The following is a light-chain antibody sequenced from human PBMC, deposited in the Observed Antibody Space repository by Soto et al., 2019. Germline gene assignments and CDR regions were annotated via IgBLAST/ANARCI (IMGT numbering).Light chain of an antibody. CDR2: GAS. CDR3: QQYNTWYT. J-gene: IGKJ2*01. Sequence: EIVMTQSPATLSVSPGERVTLSCRASQSVTSDLAWYQQRPGQAPRLLIYGASTRATGIPARFSGSGSGTEFTLTISSLQSEDVAVYYCQQYNTWYTFGQGTKL. CDR1: QSVTSD. V-gene: IGKV3-15*01.